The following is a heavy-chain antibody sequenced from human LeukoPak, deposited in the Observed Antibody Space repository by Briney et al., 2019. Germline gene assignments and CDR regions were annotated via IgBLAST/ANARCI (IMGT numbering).Heavy chain of an antibody. CDR2: IYTSGST. V-gene: IGHV4-4*07. CDR1: GGSISSYY. CDR3: ARVRSECYSSSPPWVVQECYYMDV. D-gene: IGHD6-6*01. Sequence: SETLSLTCTVSGGSISSYYWSWIRQPAGKGLEWIGRIYTSGSTNYNPSLKSRVTMSVDTSKNQFSLKLSSVTAADTAVYYCARVRSECYSSSPPWVVQECYYMDVWGKGTTVTVSS. J-gene: IGHJ6*03.